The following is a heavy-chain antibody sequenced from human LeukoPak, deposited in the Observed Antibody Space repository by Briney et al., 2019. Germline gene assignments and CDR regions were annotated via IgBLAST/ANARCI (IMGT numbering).Heavy chain of an antibody. CDR2: IYHSGST. CDR3: ARGVGYFDY. Sequence: SETLSLTCTVSGGSISSGGYYWSWIRQPPGKGLEWIGYIYHSGSTNYNPSLKSRVTISVDTSKNQFSLKLSSVTAADTAVYYCARGVGYFDYWGQGTLVTVSS. J-gene: IGHJ4*02. D-gene: IGHD1-26*01. CDR1: GGSISSGGYY. V-gene: IGHV4-61*08.